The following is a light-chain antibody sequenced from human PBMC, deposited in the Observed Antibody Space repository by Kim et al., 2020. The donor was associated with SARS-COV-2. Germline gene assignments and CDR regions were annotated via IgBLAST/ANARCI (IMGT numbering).Light chain of an antibody. CDR1: QSISPW. V-gene: IGKV1-5*03. CDR3: QQYHSYYRT. J-gene: IGKJ1*01. Sequence: ASVGDRVTITSRASQSISPWLAWYQQKPGKAPKLLIYKASTLERGVPSRFSGSGSGADFTLTISSQQPDDFATYYCQQYHSYYRTFGQGTTVDIK. CDR2: KAS.